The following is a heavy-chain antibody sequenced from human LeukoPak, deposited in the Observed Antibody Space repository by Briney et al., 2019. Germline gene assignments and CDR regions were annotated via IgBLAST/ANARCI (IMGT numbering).Heavy chain of an antibody. CDR2: IIPILGIA. D-gene: IGHD5-24*01. CDR3: ARGVTMATTGFHGPEYYGMDV. J-gene: IGHJ6*02. CDR1: GGTFSSYA. Sequence: GSSVKVSCKASGGTFSSYAISWVRQAPGQGFEWMGRIIPILGIANYAQKFQGRVTITADKSTSTAYMELSSLRSEDTAVYYCARGVTMATTGFHGPEYYGMDVWGQGTTVTVSS. V-gene: IGHV1-69*04.